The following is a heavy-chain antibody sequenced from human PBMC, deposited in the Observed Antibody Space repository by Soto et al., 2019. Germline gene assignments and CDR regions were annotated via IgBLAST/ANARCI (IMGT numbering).Heavy chain of an antibody. CDR1: GCSLTNKGVG. J-gene: IGHJ5*02. CDR2: IYWDDDK. CDR3: AHLHANRGYDWGYDP. Sequence: QITLKASGPPLVKPTQTLTLTCNFSGCSLTNKGVGVGWIRQRPRKALEGLGIIYWDDDKPYRPSLNNRLTIAGATSNTQVVLTMHNVDTVDTATYHCAHLHANRGYDWGYDPWGQGTLVTVSS. V-gene: IGHV2-5*02. D-gene: IGHD5-12*01.